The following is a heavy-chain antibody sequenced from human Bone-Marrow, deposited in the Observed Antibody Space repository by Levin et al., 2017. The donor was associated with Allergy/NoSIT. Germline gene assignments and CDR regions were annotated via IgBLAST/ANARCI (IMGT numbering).Heavy chain of an antibody. CDR1: GASIITDAYY. CDR2: IYYSGST. D-gene: IGHD1-26*01. CDR3: ARGQLLRGEGDS. J-gene: IGHJ4*02. V-gene: IGHV4-30-4*01. Sequence: SETLSLTCTVSGASIITDAYYWSWIRQSPGKGLEWIGYIYYSGSTYYNPSFKSRFIMSVDTSKNQFSLKLSSVTAADTAMYYCARGQLLRGEGDSWGQGTLVTVSS.